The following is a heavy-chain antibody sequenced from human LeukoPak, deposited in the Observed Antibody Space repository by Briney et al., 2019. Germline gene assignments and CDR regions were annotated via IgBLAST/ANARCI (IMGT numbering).Heavy chain of an antibody. CDR2: ISYDGSEK. D-gene: IGHD4-11*01. V-gene: IGHV3-30*04. CDR3: ASERRDRNYDFEY. Sequence: PGRSLRHSCAASVFTFSTYAMRWVPQAPGEGLEWVGFISYDGSEKYYPDYVKGRFTISRDNSKNTLYLQINSLISEDTAVYYCASERRDRNYDFEYWGQGTLVTVSS. CDR1: VFTFSTYA. J-gene: IGHJ4*02.